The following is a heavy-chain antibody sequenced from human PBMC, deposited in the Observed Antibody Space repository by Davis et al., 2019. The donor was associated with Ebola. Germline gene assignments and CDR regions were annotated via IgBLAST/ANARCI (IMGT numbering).Heavy chain of an antibody. D-gene: IGHD1-26*01. V-gene: IGHV3-7*01. Sequence: PGGSLRLSCAASGFTFSSYWMSWVRQAPGKGLEWVANIKQDGSEKYYVDSVKGRFTISRDNAKNSLYLRMNSLRAEDTAVYYCARFRRVVGATFDYWGQGTLVTVSS. CDR3: ARFRRVVGATFDY. J-gene: IGHJ4*02. CDR2: IKQDGSEK. CDR1: GFTFSSYW.